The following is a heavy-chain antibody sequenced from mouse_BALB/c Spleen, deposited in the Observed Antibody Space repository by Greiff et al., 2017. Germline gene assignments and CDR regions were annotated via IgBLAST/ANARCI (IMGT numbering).Heavy chain of an antibody. Sequence: DVKLVESGPGLVKPSQSLSLTCTVTGYSITSDYAWNWIRQFPGNKLEWMGYISYSGSTSYNPSLKSRISITRDTSKNQFFLQLNSVTTEDTATYYCARGLRRFDYWGQGTTLTVSS. CDR3: ARGLRRFDY. V-gene: IGHV3-2*02. J-gene: IGHJ2*01. CDR2: ISYSGST. CDR1: GYSITSDYA. D-gene: IGHD2-4*01.